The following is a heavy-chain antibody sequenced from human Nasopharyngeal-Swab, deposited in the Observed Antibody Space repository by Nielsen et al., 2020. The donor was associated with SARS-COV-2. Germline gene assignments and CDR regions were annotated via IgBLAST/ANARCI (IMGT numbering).Heavy chain of an antibody. Sequence: GESLKISCAASGFIFSSYWMSWVRQAPGKGLDWVANIKQDGSEKYYVDSVKGRFIISRDNAKNSLYLQMNSLRAEDTAVYYCARGMVPKSWSWLPSAEYFQHWGQGTLVTVSS. D-gene: IGHD5-24*01. V-gene: IGHV3-7*01. J-gene: IGHJ1*01. CDR2: IKQDGSEK. CDR1: GFIFSSYW. CDR3: ARGMVPKSWSWLPSAEYFQH.